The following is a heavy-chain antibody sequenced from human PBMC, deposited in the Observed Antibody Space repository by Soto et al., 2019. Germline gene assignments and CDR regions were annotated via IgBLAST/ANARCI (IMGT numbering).Heavy chain of an antibody. CDR1: GYTLTELS. V-gene: IGHV1-24*01. Sequence: SVKDSCKVSGYTLTELSMHWVRQAPVKGLEWMGGFDPEDGETIYSQRFQGRVTMTEDTSTDTAYMELSSLRSEDTAVYYCATDHGIAVAGTNFKPLYYFDYWGQGTLVTVSS. D-gene: IGHD6-19*01. CDR2: FDPEDGET. CDR3: ATDHGIAVAGTNFKPLYYFDY. J-gene: IGHJ4*02.